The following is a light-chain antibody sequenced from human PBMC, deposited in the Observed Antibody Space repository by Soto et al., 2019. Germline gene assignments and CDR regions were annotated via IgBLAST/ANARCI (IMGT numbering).Light chain of an antibody. V-gene: IGKV4-1*01. CDR1: QSVLYNNNNKNY. CDR3: QQYYSLPFT. J-gene: IGKJ4*01. Sequence: DIVMTQSPDSLAVSLGETATINCKSSQSVLYNNNNKNYLAWYQQKPGQAPNLLIYWASTRESGVPDRFSVSGSGTDFTLTISSLQAEDVAVYYCQQYYSLPFTFGGGTKVEI. CDR2: WAS.